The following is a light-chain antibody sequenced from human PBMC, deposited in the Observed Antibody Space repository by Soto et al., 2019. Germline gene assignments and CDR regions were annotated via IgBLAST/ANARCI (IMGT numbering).Light chain of an antibody. CDR1: QSISSW. CDR3: QQYNSYSLT. V-gene: IGKV1-5*01. CDR2: DAS. J-gene: IGKJ4*01. Sequence: DIQMTQSPSTLSASVGDRVTITCRASQSISSWLAWYQQKPGKAPKLLIYDASSLESGVPSRFSGSGSGTEFTLPISSLQPDDFATYDCQQYNSYSLTFGGGTKVEIK.